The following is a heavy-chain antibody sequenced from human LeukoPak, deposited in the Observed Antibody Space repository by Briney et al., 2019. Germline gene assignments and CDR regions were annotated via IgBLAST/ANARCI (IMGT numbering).Heavy chain of an antibody. CDR2: MNPNSGNT. J-gene: IGHJ4*02. D-gene: IGHD5-24*01. CDR3: ARESRDGYTLDY. Sequence: ASVKVSCKASGYTFTSYDINWVRQATGQGLEWMGWMNPNSGNTGYAQKFQGRVTMTTDTSTSTAYMELRSLRSDDTAVYYCARESRDGYTLDYWGQGTLVTVSS. V-gene: IGHV1-8*02. CDR1: GYTFTSYD.